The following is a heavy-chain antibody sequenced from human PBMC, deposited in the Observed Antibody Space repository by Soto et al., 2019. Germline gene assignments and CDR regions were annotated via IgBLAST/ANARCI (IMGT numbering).Heavy chain of an antibody. Sequence: ASVKVSCKVSGYTLTELSMHWVRQAPGEGLEWMGGFDPEDGETIYAQKFQGRVTMTEDTSTDTAYMELSSLRSEDTAVYYCATDLSSGYLTYFDYWGQGTLVTVSS. CDR1: GYTLTELS. V-gene: IGHV1-24*01. J-gene: IGHJ4*02. CDR3: ATDLSSGYLTYFDY. D-gene: IGHD5-12*01. CDR2: FDPEDGET.